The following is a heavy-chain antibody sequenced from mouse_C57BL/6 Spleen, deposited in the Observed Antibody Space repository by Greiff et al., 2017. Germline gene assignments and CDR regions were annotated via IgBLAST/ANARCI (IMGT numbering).Heavy chain of an antibody. Sequence: VQLQESGAELVKPGASVKISCKASGYAFSSYWMNWVKQRPGKGLEWIGQIYPGDGDTNYNGKFKGKGTLTADKSYSTAYMQLSSLTSEDSAVYFWARGDYYGSSYWYCDVRGTGTTVTVSS. D-gene: IGHD1-1*01. V-gene: IGHV1-80*01. CDR3: ARGDYYGSSYWYCDV. CDR1: GYAFSSYW. CDR2: IYPGDGDT. J-gene: IGHJ1*03.